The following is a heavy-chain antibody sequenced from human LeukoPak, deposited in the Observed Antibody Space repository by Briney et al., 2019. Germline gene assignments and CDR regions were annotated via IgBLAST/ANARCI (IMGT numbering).Heavy chain of an antibody. D-gene: IGHD2-2*01. CDR2: ISGSGGST. J-gene: IGHJ4*02. Sequence: GGSLRLSCAASGFTFSSYAMSWVRQAPGKGLEWVSAISGSGGSTYYADSVKGRFTISRDNSKNTLYLQMSSLRAEDTAVYYCAKAYCSSTSCYADYWGQGTLVTVSS. CDR1: GFTFSSYA. V-gene: IGHV3-23*01. CDR3: AKAYCSSTSCYADY.